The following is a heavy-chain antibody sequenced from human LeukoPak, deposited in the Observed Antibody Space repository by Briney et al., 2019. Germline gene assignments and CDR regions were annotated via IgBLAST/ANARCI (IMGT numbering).Heavy chain of an antibody. V-gene: IGHV1-2*02. CDR1: GYTFTGYY. CDR2: INPNSGGT. Sequence: ASVKASCKASGYTFTGYYMHWVRQAPGQGLEWMGWINPNSGGTNYAQKFQGRVTMTRDTSISTAYMELSRLRSDDTAVYYCAREGYSNYVANWFDPWGQGTLVTVSS. J-gene: IGHJ5*02. CDR3: AREGYSNYVANWFDP. D-gene: IGHD4-11*01.